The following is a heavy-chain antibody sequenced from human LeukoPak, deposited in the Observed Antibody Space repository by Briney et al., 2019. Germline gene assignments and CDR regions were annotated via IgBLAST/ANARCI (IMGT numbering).Heavy chain of an antibody. D-gene: IGHD2-21*02. V-gene: IGHV1-24*01. Sequence: ASVTVSCKVSGYTLTELSMHWVRQAPGKGLEWMGGFDPEDGETIYAQKFQGRVTMTEDTSTDTAYMELSSLRSEDTAVYYCATTTGCGGDCHLYMDVWGKGTTVTISS. CDR3: ATTTGCGGDCHLYMDV. CDR1: GYTLTELS. CDR2: FDPEDGET. J-gene: IGHJ6*03.